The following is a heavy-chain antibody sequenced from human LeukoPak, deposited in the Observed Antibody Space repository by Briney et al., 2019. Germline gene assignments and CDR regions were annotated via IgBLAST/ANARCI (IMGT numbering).Heavy chain of an antibody. V-gene: IGHV4-4*02. CDR3: ARWGYYYDFSGLDY. D-gene: IGHD3-22*01. CDR1: GGSISSSNW. Sequence: KPSETLSLTCAVSGGSISSSNWWSWVRQPPGKGLEWIGEIYHSGNTNYNPSLKSRVTMSVDKSKNQFSLKLSSVTAADTAVYYCARWGYYYDFSGLDYWGQGALVTVSS. CDR2: IYHSGNT. J-gene: IGHJ4*02.